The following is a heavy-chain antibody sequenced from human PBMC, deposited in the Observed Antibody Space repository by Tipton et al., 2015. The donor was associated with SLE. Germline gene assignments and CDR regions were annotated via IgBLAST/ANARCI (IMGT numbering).Heavy chain of an antibody. CDR3: AKDLKGYGGPLDY. CDR1: GFTFSSYA. CDR2: ISGSGGST. D-gene: IGHD1-26*01. Sequence: LSLTCAASGFTFSSYAMSWVRQAPGKGLEWVSAISGSGGSTYYADSVKGRFTISRDNSKNTLYLQMNSLRAEDTAVYYCAKDLKGYGGPLDYWGQGTLVTVSS. J-gene: IGHJ4*02. V-gene: IGHV3-23*01.